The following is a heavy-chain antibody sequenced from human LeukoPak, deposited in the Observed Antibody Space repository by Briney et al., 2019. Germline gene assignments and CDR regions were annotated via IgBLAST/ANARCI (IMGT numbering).Heavy chain of an antibody. CDR2: IYYSGST. J-gene: IGHJ4*02. CDR1: GGSISSADYY. D-gene: IGHD3-9*01. Sequence: PSETLSLTCTVSGGSISSADYYWGWIRQPPGKGLEWIGSIYYSGSTYYNPSLKSRVTISVDTSKNQFSLKLSSVTAADTAVYYCARHLKQYDILTGYQPGSFDYWGQGTLVTVSS. V-gene: IGHV4-39*01. CDR3: ARHLKQYDILTGYQPGSFDY.